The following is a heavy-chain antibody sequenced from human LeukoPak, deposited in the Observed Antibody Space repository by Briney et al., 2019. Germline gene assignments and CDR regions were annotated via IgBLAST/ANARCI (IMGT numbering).Heavy chain of an antibody. D-gene: IGHD6-19*01. J-gene: IGHJ4*02. Sequence: ASVKVSRKASGYTFTNYAIHWVRQAPGQRLEWMGWVNCGNGHTKYSQKFKGRFTLTRDTSASTAYMELSSLRPEDTTVYYCARGLWSASGWYYLVRWGQGIVVTVSS. CDR2: VNCGNGHT. CDR1: GYTFTNYA. CDR3: ARGLWSASGWYYLVR. V-gene: IGHV1-3*01.